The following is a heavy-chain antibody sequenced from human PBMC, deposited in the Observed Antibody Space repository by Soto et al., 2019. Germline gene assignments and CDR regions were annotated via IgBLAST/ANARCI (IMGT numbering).Heavy chain of an antibody. J-gene: IGHJ1*01. CDR1: GGTFSSYA. Sequence: QVQLVQSGAEVKKPGSSVKVSCKASGGTFSSYAISWVRQAPGQGLEWMGGIIPIFGTANYAQKFQGRVTITADESTSTAYMELSSLRSEDTAVYYCARDIAYCGGDYYLGSYFQHWGQGTLVTVSS. CDR2: IIPIFGTA. CDR3: ARDIAYCGGDYYLGSYFQH. V-gene: IGHV1-69*01. D-gene: IGHD2-21*02.